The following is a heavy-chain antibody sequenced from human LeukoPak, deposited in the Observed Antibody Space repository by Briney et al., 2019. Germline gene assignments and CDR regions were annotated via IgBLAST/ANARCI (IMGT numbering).Heavy chain of an antibody. CDR2: MNPNSGNT. CDR1: GYTFTSYD. J-gene: IGHJ6*03. V-gene: IGHV1-8*03. Sequence: ASVKVSCKASGYTFTSYDINWVRQATGQGLEWMGWMNPNSGNTGYAQKFQGRVTITRNTSISTAYMELSSPRSEDTAVYYCARGGLWYYYMDVWGKGTTVTVSS. CDR3: ARGGLWYYYMDV.